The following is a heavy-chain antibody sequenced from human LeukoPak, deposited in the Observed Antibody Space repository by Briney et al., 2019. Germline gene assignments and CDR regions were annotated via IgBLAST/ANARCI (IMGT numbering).Heavy chain of an antibody. CDR2: ISSSSSYI. CDR1: GFTFSSYS. J-gene: IGHJ4*02. V-gene: IGHV3-21*01. CDR3: ARDPSAFDY. Sequence: GGSLRLSCAASGFTFSSYSMNWVRQAPGKGLEWVSSISSSSSYIYYADSVKGRFTISRDNAKNSLCLQKNSLRAEDTAVYYCARDPSAFDYWGQGTLVTVSS.